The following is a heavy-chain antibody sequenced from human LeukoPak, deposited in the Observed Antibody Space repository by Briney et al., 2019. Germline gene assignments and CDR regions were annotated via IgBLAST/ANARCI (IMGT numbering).Heavy chain of an antibody. CDR1: GFTFSSYG. J-gene: IGHJ4*02. D-gene: IGHD3-22*01. CDR2: ISYDGSNK. CDR3: AKDTYYYDSSGYLDY. Sequence: GRSLRLSCAASGFTFSSYGMHWVRQAPGKGLEWVAVISYDGSNKYYADSVKGRFTISRDSSKNTLYLQMNSLRAEDTAVYYCAKDTYYYDSSGYLDYWGQGTLVTVSS. V-gene: IGHV3-30*18.